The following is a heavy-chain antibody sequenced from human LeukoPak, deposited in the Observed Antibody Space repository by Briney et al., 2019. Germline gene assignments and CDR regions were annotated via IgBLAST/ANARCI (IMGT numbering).Heavy chain of an antibody. CDR2: NSSSSSTI. V-gene: IGHV3-48*04. Sequence: GGSLRPSCAASGFTSSSYSMNWVRQAAGKGLEWDSYNSSSSSTIHYADSVKGRFTISRDNAKNSLYLQMNSLRAEDTAVYYCASESERPRWGQGTLVTVSS. CDR3: ASESERPR. J-gene: IGHJ4*02. D-gene: IGHD1-1*01. CDR1: GFTSSSYS.